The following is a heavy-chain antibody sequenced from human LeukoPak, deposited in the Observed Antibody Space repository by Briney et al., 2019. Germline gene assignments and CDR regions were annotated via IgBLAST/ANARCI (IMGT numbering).Heavy chain of an antibody. J-gene: IGHJ3*02. V-gene: IGHV1-2*06. CDR2: ISPNRGGT. CDR3: AREIDTSGNDAFDI. CDR1: GYTFTGYD. Sequence: RASVKVSCKASGYTFTGYDLHWVRQAPGQGLEWVGRISPNRGGTNYAQKFQGRVTMTRDTSISTAYMELSRLESDDTAVYYCAREIDTSGNDAFDIWGQGTMVTVSS. D-gene: IGHD3-22*01.